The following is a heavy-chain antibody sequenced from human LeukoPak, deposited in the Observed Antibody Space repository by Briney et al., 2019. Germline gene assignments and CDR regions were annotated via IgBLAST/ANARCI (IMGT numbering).Heavy chain of an antibody. V-gene: IGHV3-33*01. CDR3: AREIGGTYNWFDP. J-gene: IGHJ5*02. CDR2: IWYDGSTK. CDR1: GFTFSSYG. Sequence: SGGSLRLSCAASGFTFSSYGMHWARQAPGKGLEWVAVIWYDGSTKYYADSVKGRFTISRDNSKNTLYLQMNSLRAEDTAVYYCAREIGGTYNWFDPWGQGTLVTVSS. D-gene: IGHD1-1*01.